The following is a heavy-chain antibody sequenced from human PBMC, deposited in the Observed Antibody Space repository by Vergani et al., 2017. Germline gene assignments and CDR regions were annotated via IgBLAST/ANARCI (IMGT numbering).Heavy chain of an antibody. J-gene: IGHJ4*02. CDR3: AGAVVTAMAFDY. CDR1: EFSFSNYG. D-gene: IGHD5-18*01. V-gene: IGHV3-33*01. CDR2: IWYDGSIK. Sequence: QVQLVESGGGGVQPGRSLRLSCVASEFSFSNYGMHWVRQAPGKGLEWVAGIWYDGSIKYYADSVKSRFTVSRDNSKNTLYLQMNSLRAEDTALYYCAGAVVTAMAFDYWGQGTPVTVS.